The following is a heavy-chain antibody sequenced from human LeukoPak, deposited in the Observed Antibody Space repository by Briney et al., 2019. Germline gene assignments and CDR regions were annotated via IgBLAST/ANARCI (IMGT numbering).Heavy chain of an antibody. CDR1: GGTFSSYA. CDR3: AGAGIVGATIGWFDP. D-gene: IGHD1-26*01. CDR2: IIPIFGTA. J-gene: IGHJ5*02. V-gene: IGHV1-69*05. Sequence: SVKVSCKASGGTFSSYAISWVRQAPGQGLEWMGGIIPIFGTANYAQKFQGRVTIPTDESTSTAYMELSSLRSEDTAVYYCAGAGIVGATIGWFDPWGQGTLVTVSS.